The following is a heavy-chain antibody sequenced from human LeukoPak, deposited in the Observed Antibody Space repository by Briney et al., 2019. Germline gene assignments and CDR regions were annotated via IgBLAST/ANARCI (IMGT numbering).Heavy chain of an antibody. Sequence: SETLSLTCTVSGGSISSGDYYWSWIRQPPGKGLEWIGYIYYSGSTYYNPSLKSRVTISVDTSKNQFSLELSSVTAADTAVYYCASGLATINWFDPWGQGTLVTVSS. J-gene: IGHJ5*02. D-gene: IGHD5-24*01. CDR2: IYYSGST. CDR3: ASGLATINWFDP. V-gene: IGHV4-30-4*08. CDR1: GGSISSGDYY.